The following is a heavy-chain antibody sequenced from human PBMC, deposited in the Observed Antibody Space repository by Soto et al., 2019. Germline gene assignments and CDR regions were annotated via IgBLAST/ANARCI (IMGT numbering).Heavy chain of an antibody. J-gene: IGHJ4*02. D-gene: IGHD5-12*01. Sequence: PSETLSLTCTVSGGSISSYYWSWIRQPPGKGLEWIGYIYYSGSTNYNPSLKSRVTISVDTSKNQFSLKLSPVTAADTVVYYCARWLRPYYFDYWGQGTLVTVSS. V-gene: IGHV4-59*01. CDR2: IYYSGST. CDR1: GGSISSYY. CDR3: ARWLRPYYFDY.